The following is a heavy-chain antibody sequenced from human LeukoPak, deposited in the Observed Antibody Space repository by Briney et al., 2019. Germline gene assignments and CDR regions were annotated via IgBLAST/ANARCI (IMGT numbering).Heavy chain of an antibody. CDR1: GYTFTSYG. CDR3: ARVGYYDDSSGPFDF. D-gene: IGHD3-22*01. J-gene: IGHJ4*02. Sequence: ASVKVSCKASGYTFTSYGISWVRQAPGQGLEWMGWINPNSGDTKYGQKFQGRVTMTRDTSISTAYMELSSLRSDDTAVYYCARVGYYDDSSGPFDFWGQGTLVTVSS. CDR2: INPNSGDT. V-gene: IGHV1-2*02.